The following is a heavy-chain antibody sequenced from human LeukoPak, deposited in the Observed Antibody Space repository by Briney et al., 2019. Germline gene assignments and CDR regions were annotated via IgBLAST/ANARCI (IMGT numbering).Heavy chain of an antibody. CDR3: ARGVVSLNLRFPNDY. V-gene: IGHV1-58*02. D-gene: IGHD4-17*01. Sequence: ASVKVSCKASGFTFTSSAMQWVRQARGQRLEWIGWIVVGSGNTNYAQKFQERVTITRDMSTSTVYMELSSLRSEDTAVYYCARGVVSLNLRFPNDYWGQGTLVTVSS. J-gene: IGHJ4*02. CDR1: GFTFTSSA. CDR2: IVVGSGNT.